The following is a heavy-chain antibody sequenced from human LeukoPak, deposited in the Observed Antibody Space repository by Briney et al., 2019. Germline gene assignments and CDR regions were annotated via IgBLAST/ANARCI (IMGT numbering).Heavy chain of an antibody. D-gene: IGHD3-10*01. V-gene: IGHV3-23*01. CDR1: GFTFSTYA. J-gene: IGHJ4*02. CDR2: ITGSAYRT. Sequence: GGSLRLSCAASGFTFSTYAISWVRQAPGKGLEWVSAITGSAYRTHYADSVKGRFTISRDNSKNIVYLQMNSLRAKDTAVYFCARPQVVVLNPFDYWGQGTLVTVSS. CDR3: ARPQVVVLNPFDY.